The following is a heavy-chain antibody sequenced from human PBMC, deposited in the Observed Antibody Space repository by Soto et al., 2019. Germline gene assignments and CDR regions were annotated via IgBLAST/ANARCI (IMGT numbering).Heavy chain of an antibody. D-gene: IGHD6-13*01. CDR3: AKLTGRLIAATPMDV. Sequence: PGGSLRLSCAASGFTFSSYAMSWVRQAPGKGLEWVSAISGSGGSTYYADSVKGRFTISRDNSKNTLYLQMNSLRAEDTAVYYCAKLTGRLIAATPMDVWGKGTTVTVSS. CDR1: GFTFSSYA. CDR2: ISGSGGST. J-gene: IGHJ6*03. V-gene: IGHV3-23*01.